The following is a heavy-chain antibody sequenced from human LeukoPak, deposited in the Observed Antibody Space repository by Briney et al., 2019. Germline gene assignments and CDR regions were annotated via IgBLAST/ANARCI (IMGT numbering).Heavy chain of an antibody. CDR2: IRSKAYGETA. Sequence: HPGGSLRLSCTASGFTFGDYAMSWIRQAPGKGLEWVGFIRSKAYGETADYAASVKGRFTISRDDSKNTLYLQMNSLKTEDTAVYYCTTVWGSQEDYWGQGTLVTVSS. CDR1: GFTFGDYA. V-gene: IGHV3-49*03. CDR3: TTVWGSQEDY. J-gene: IGHJ4*02. D-gene: IGHD7-27*01.